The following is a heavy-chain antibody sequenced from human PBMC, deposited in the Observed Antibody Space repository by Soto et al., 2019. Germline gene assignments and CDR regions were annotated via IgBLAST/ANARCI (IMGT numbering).Heavy chain of an antibody. Sequence: ASVKVSCKASGGTFSSYAISWVRQAPGQGLEWMGGIIPIFGTASYAQKFQGRVTITADESTSTAYMELSSLRSEDTAVYYCATSYGDYWPIDYWGQGTLVTVSS. D-gene: IGHD4-17*01. CDR1: GGTFSSYA. J-gene: IGHJ4*02. CDR3: ATSYGDYWPIDY. CDR2: IIPIFGTA. V-gene: IGHV1-69*13.